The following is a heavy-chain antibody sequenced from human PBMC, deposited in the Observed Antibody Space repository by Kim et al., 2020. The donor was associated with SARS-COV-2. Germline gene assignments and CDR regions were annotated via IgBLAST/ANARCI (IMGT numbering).Heavy chain of an antibody. CDR3: AKTRALDI. V-gene: IGHV3-7*01. J-gene: IGHJ3*02. D-gene: IGHD3-3*02. CDR2: IKEDGSEI. CDR1: GFSISSSW. Sequence: GGSLRLSCAASGFSISSSWMTWVRQAPGKGLEWVANIKEDGSEIYYADSVKGRFTISRDNAKKSLYLQMNSLRAEDMAVYYCAKTRALDIWGQGTMVTVSS.